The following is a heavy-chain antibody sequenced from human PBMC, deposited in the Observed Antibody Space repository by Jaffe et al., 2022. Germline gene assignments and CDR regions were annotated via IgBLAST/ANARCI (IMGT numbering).Heavy chain of an antibody. D-gene: IGHD2-2*01. V-gene: IGHV4-38-2*01. J-gene: IGHJ4*02. CDR3: ARHGGPAAKLPSFDY. CDR1: GYSISSGYY. Sequence: QVQLQESGPGLVKPSETLSLTCAVSGYSISSGYYWGWIRQPPGKGLEWIGSIYHSGSTYYNPSLKSRVTISVDTSKNQFSLKLSSVTAADTAVYYCARHGGPAAKLPSFDYWGQGTLVTVSS. CDR2: IYHSGST.